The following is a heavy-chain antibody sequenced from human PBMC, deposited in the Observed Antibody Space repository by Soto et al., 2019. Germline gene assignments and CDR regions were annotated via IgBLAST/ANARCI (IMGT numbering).Heavy chain of an antibody. V-gene: IGHV4-30-4*01. D-gene: IGHD2-21*02. CDR3: VRTARQGAVAPHWFDR. J-gene: IGHJ5*02. CDR2: VYYTGGT. CDR1: GASIRSTDYY. Sequence: SETLSLTCTVSGASIRSTDYYWSWIRQAPGKGLEWIGYVYYTGGTYYNPSLMSRLTISVDTSKNQFSLKLTSVTAAETAVYYCVRTARQGAVAPHWFDRWGRGTLVTVSS.